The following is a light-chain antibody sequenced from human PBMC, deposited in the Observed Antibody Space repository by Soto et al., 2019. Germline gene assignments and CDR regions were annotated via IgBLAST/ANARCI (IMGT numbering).Light chain of an antibody. Sequence: QSALTQPGSVSASPGQSVTISCTGTSSDVGRYDYVSWYQQHPGKAPKLIVYDVTERPSGVPDRFSGSKSGNTASLTISGLQAEDEADYSCCSFAGSYSYVFGTGTKVTVL. CDR1: SSDVGRYDY. V-gene: IGLV2-11*01. CDR2: DVT. J-gene: IGLJ1*01. CDR3: CSFAGSYSYV.